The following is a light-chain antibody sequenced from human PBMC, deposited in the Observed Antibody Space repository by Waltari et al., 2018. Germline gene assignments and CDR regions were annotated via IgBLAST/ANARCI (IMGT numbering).Light chain of an antibody. CDR3: HSADNSNSYQV. CDR2: KDS. J-gene: IGLJ2*01. CDR1: ALPNQY. Sequence: SYELTQSPSLSVSPGQTARITCSGDALPNQYAYWYQQKPGQAPVLVMYKDSERPSRIPERFSGSSSGTTVTLTIPAVQAEDEADYYCHSADNSNSYQVFGGGTKLTVL. V-gene: IGLV3-25*03.